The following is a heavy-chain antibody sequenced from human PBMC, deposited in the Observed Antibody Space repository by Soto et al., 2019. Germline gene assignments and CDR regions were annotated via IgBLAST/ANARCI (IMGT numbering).Heavy chain of an antibody. CDR1: GGSISSGDYY. V-gene: IGHV4-30-4*01. J-gene: IGHJ4*02. D-gene: IGHD2-15*01. Sequence: QVQLQESGPGLVKPSQTLSLTCTVSGGSISSGDYYWSWIRQPPGKGLEWIGYVYYSGSTYYNPSLKSRVTISVDTSKNQFSLKLSSVTAADTAVYYCARVGELGYCSGGSCYRSPYYFDYWGQGTLVTVSS. CDR3: ARVGELGYCSGGSCYRSPYYFDY. CDR2: VYYSGST.